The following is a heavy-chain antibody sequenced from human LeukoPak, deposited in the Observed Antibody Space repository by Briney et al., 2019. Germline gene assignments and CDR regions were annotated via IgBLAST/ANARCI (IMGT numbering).Heavy chain of an antibody. D-gene: IGHD3-10*01. Sequence: PSETLSLTCTVSGGSISSSSYYWGWIRQPPGKGLGWIVIIYYSASTYYNPSLKSPVTISVDTSKNQFSLKLSSVTAADTAVYYCARSRGGSPVFDPWGQGTLVTVSS. CDR1: GGSISSSSYY. V-gene: IGHV4-39*07. J-gene: IGHJ5*02. CDR3: ARSRGGSPVFDP. CDR2: IYYSAST.